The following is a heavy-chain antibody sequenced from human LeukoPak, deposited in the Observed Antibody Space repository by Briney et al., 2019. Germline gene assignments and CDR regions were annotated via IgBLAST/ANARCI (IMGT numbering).Heavy chain of an antibody. Sequence: GGSLRLSRAGSAFTFSSYAMSWVRQAPGKWMEWVSAISDTGATTYDADSVKGRFTISRDNSRSTLYLQMNSLRAEDTALYYCAKDTSIGRYCTNGVCSPFDYWGQGTLVTVSS. CDR3: AKDTSIGRYCTNGVCSPFDY. CDR2: ISDTGATT. CDR1: AFTFSSYA. J-gene: IGHJ4*02. D-gene: IGHD2-8*01. V-gene: IGHV3-23*01.